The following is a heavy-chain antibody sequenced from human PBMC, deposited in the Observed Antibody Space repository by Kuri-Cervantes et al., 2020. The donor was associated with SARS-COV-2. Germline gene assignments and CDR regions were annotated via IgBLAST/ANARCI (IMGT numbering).Heavy chain of an antibody. Sequence: GGSLRLSCAASGFTFSSYSMNWVRQAPGKGLEWVSYIGSSSTIYYADSVKGRFTISRDNAKNSLYLQMNSLRAEDTAVYYCARERYYSGHYGMDVWGQGTTVTVSS. J-gene: IGHJ6*02. D-gene: IGHD3-10*01. V-gene: IGHV3-48*01. CDR1: GFTFSSYS. CDR2: IGSSSTI. CDR3: ARERYYSGHYGMDV.